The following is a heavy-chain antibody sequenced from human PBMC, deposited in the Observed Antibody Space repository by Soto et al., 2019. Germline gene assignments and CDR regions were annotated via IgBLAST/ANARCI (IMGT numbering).Heavy chain of an antibody. D-gene: IGHD3-16*01. Sequence: QVQLVQSGAEVKKPGSSVKVSCKASGGTFSDYGISWVRQAPGQGLEWMGGIIPVFGTTNYAQRFQGRVTISPDESTGTVYMQLSSLRSDDTAVFYCASPWGTSDDAFTIWGQGTLVTVSS. CDR1: GGTFSDYG. V-gene: IGHV1-69*01. CDR3: ASPWGTSDDAFTI. J-gene: IGHJ3*02. CDR2: IIPVFGTT.